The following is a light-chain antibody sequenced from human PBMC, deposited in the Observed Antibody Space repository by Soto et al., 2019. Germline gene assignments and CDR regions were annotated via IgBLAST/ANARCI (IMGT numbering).Light chain of an antibody. J-gene: IGKJ5*01. CDR2: DAS. Sequence: EIVLTQSPATLSLSPGERATLSCRASQRISSYLAWYQQKPGQAPRLLIYDASNRATGIPARFSGSGSGTDFTLTISSLEPEDFAVYYCQQRSSWPPTFGQGTRLDMK. CDR1: QRISSY. V-gene: IGKV3-11*01. CDR3: QQRSSWPPT.